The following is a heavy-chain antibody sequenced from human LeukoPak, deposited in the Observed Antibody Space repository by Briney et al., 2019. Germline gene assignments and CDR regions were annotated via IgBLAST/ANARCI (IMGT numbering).Heavy chain of an antibody. CDR1: AFIFSGHW. Sequence: GGSLRLSCEGSAFIFSGHWMNWVRQTPGKGLEWVASIKEDGSERQYVDSVKGRFSISRDNTKGSLFLQLNSLRAEDTAVYYCARGRSGSYDYWGQGTLVTVSS. J-gene: IGHJ4*02. V-gene: IGHV3-7*01. CDR3: ARGRSGSYDY. CDR2: IKEDGSER. D-gene: IGHD1-26*01.